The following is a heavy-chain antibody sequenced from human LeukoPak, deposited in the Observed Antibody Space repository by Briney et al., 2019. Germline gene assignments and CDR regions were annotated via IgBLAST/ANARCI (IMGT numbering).Heavy chain of an antibody. V-gene: IGHV4-39*01. CDR1: GGSLSSSSFS. D-gene: IGHD3-3*01. J-gene: IGHJ4*02. CDR2: INNSGST. CDR3: ARGHYDFSTGSYTGGFYYFDS. Sequence: SETLSPTCTVSGGSLSSSSFSLAWIRQPPGKGLEWIGSINNSGSTSPNPSLKSRVSIFVHTSQNQFSLKLSAVTAADTAMYYCARGHYDFSTGSYTGGFYYFDSWGQGTLVTVS.